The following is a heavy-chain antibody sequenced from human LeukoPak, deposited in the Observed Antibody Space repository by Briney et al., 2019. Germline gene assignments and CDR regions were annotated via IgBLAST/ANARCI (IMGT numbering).Heavy chain of an antibody. CDR2: IYYSGST. J-gene: IGHJ3*02. V-gene: IGHV4-59*01. CDR3: ARGHIVVVTETPDAFDI. D-gene: IGHD2-21*02. CDR1: GGSISSYY. Sequence: SETLSLTCTVSGGSISSYYWSWIRQPPGKGLEWIGYIYYSGSTNYNPSLKSRVTISVDTSKNQFSLKLSSVTAADTAVYYCARGHIVVVTETPDAFDIWGQGTMVTVSS.